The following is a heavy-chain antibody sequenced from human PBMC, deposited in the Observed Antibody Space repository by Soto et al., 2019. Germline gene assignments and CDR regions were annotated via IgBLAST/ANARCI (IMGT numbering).Heavy chain of an antibody. CDR2: IYYSGST. CDR1: GGSISSSSYY. D-gene: IGHD3-22*01. CDR3: ARQGSHNNAYYYDSSGYYDGLDY. J-gene: IGHJ4*02. V-gene: IGHV4-39*01. Sequence: SETLSLTCTVSGGSISSSSYYWGWIRQPPGKGLEWIGIIYYSGSTYYNPSLKSRVTISVDTSKNQFSLKLSSVTAADTAVYYCARQGSHNNAYYYDSSGYYDGLDYWGQGTLVTVSS.